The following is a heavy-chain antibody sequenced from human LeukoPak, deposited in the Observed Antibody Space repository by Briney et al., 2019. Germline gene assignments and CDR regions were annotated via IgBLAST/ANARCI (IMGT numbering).Heavy chain of an antibody. J-gene: IGHJ4*02. CDR3: ARGFRAAGDSIADY. V-gene: IGHV3-30*04. D-gene: IGHD6-13*01. Sequence: GGSLRLSCAASGFTFSSYAMHWVRQAPGKGLEWVAVISYDGSNKYYADSVKGRFTISRDNSKNTLYLQMSSLRAEDTAVYYCARGFRAAGDSIADYWDQGTLVTVSS. CDR1: GFTFSSYA. CDR2: ISYDGSNK.